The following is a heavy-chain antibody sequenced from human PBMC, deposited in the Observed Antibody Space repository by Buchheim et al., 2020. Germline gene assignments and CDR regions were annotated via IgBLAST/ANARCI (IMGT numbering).Heavy chain of an antibody. Sequence: QVQLQESGPGLVKPSQTLSLPCTVSGGSISSGGYYWSWIRQHPGKGLEWIGYIYYSGSTYYNPSLKSRVTISVDTSKNQFSLKLSSVTAADTAVYYCARARVLLWVGELTLEYFDYWGQGTL. J-gene: IGHJ4*02. CDR2: IYYSGST. V-gene: IGHV4-31*03. D-gene: IGHD3-10*01. CDR1: GGSISSGGYY. CDR3: ARARVLLWVGELTLEYFDY.